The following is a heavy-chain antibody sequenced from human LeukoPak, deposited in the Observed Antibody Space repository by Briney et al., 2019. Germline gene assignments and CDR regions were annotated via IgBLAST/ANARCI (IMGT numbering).Heavy chain of an antibody. D-gene: IGHD2-15*01. CDR2: ISSSSSYI. CDR3: ARTPSYCSGGRCYVSHYFDY. Sequence: PGGSLRLSCAASGFTFSSYSMNWVRQAPGKGLEWVSSISSSSSYIYYADSVKGRFTISRDNAKNSLYLQMNSLRAEDTASYYCARTPSYCSGGRCYVSHYFDYWGQGTLATVSS. V-gene: IGHV3-21*04. J-gene: IGHJ4*02. CDR1: GFTFSSYS.